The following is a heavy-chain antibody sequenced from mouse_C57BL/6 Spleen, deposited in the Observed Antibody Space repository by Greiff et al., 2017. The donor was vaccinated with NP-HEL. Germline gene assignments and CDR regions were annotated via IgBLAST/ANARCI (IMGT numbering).Heavy chain of an antibody. J-gene: IGHJ4*01. CDR3: ARNYSYDYGYAMDY. V-gene: IGHV2-2*01. CDR1: GFSLTSYG. D-gene: IGHD2-4*01. CDR2: IWSGGST. Sequence: VQLMESGPGLVQPSQSLSITCTVSGFSLTSYGVHWVRQSPGKGLEWLGVIWSGGSTDYNAAFISRLSISKDNSKSQVFFKMNSLQADDTAIYYCARNYSYDYGYAMDYWGQGTSVTVSS.